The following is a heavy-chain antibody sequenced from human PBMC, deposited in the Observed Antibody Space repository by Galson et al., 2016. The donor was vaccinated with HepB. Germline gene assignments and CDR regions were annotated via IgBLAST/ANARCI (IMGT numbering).Heavy chain of an antibody. V-gene: IGHV3-74*03. Sequence: SLRLSCAASGFTFTDYWIHWVRQGPRKGLVWVSYINIDGSGTTYADSVKGRFTVSRDNAKKTVYLQMNSLRAEDTAVYYCATIPKQGTHRNYPWGQGTLVTVSS. D-gene: IGHD2-2*02. CDR2: INIDGSGT. CDR3: ATIPKQGTHRNYP. J-gene: IGHJ5*02. CDR1: GFTFTDYW.